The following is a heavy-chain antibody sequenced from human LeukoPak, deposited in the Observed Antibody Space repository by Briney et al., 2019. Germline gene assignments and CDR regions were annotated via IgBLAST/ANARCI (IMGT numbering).Heavy chain of an antibody. CDR3: AKVSIFGVVTHDAFDI. CDR2: ISGSGGST. CDR1: GFTFSSYA. D-gene: IGHD3-3*01. Sequence: PGGSLRLSCAASGFTFSSYAMSWVRQAPGKGLEWVSAISGSGGSTYYADSVKGRFTISRDNSKNTLYLQMNSLRAEDTAVYYCAKVSIFGVVTHDAFDIWGQGTMVTVSS. J-gene: IGHJ3*02. V-gene: IGHV3-23*01.